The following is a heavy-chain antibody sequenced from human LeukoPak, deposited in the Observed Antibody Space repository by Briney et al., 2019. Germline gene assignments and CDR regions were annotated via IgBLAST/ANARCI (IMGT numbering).Heavy chain of an antibody. CDR1: GDSVSSNIAA. CDR2: TYYRSKWYN. V-gene: IGHV6-1*01. D-gene: IGHD1-26*01. CDR3: ARDRSGSYRD. J-gene: IGHJ4*02. Sequence: SQTLSLTCAISGDSVSSNIAAWNWTRQSPSRGLEWLGRTYYRSKWYNDYSVSVKGRITITPDTSKNQFSLQLNSATPEDTAVYYCARDRSGSYRDWGQGTLVTVSS.